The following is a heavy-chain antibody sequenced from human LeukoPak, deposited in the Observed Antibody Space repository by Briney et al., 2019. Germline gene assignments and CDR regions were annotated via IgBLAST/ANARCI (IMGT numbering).Heavy chain of an antibody. CDR1: GGSFSGYY. J-gene: IGHJ4*02. CDR2: INHSGST. Sequence: SETLSLTCAVYGGSFSGYYWSWIRQPPGKGLEWIGEINHSGSTNYNPSLKSRVTISVDTSKNQFSLKLSSVTAADTAVYYCARGYYYGSGRPFDYWGQGTLVTASS. V-gene: IGHV4-34*01. CDR3: ARGYYYGSGRPFDY. D-gene: IGHD3-10*01.